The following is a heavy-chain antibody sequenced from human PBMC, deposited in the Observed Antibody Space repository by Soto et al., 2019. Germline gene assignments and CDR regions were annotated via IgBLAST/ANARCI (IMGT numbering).Heavy chain of an antibody. CDR3: AGERLWRYITYYYYGMDV. D-gene: IGHD3-10*01. Sequence: GGSLRLSCSASGFTFSSYGMHWVRQAPGKGLEWVAVIWYDGSNKYYADSVKGRVTISRDNSKNTLYLQMNSLRAEDTAVYYCAGERLWRYITYYYYGMDVWGQGTTVTVSS. CDR2: IWYDGSNK. V-gene: IGHV3-33*01. J-gene: IGHJ6*02. CDR1: GFTFSSYG.